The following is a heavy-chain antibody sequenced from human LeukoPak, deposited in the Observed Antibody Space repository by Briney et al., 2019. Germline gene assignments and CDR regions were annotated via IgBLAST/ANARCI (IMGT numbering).Heavy chain of an antibody. V-gene: IGHV4-30-2*01. J-gene: IGHJ4*02. Sequence: SETLSLTCTASGGSISSGGYSWSWIRQPPGKGLEWIGYIYHSGSTYYNPSLKSRVTISVDRSKNQFSLKLSSVTAADTAVYYCARGEQLWNFDYWGQGTLVTVSS. CDR1: GGSISSGGYS. CDR2: IYHSGST. CDR3: ARGEQLWNFDY. D-gene: IGHD5-18*01.